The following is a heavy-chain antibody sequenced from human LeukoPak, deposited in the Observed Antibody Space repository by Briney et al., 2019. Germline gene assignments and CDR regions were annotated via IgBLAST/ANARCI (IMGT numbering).Heavy chain of an antibody. CDR3: ARVQSPGYYYYYMDV. J-gene: IGHJ6*03. CDR2: IYHSGST. CDR1: GGSISSGGYS. Sequence: SQTLSLTGTVSGGSISSGGYSWSWIRQPPGKGLEWIWYIYHSGSTYYNPSLKSRVTISVDRSKNQFSLKLRSVTAADTAVYYCARVQSPGYYYYYMDVWGKGTTVTVSS. V-gene: IGHV4-30-2*01.